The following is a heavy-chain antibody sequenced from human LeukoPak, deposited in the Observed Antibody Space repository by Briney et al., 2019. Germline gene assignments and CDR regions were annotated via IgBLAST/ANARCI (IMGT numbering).Heavy chain of an antibody. CDR3: ARGWHSSGHCDAFDI. V-gene: IGHV3-30*03. CDR1: ASTFSTYV. Sequence: GGSLRLSCVASASTFSTYVMHWVRQAPGRGLEWVAGLSVDGRSVHYPDSFRGRFTVSRDNSYNTLYPQLNGLRDADTAVYYCARGWHSSGHCDAFDIWGQGTRVTVSP. CDR2: LSVDGRSV. D-gene: IGHD3-22*01. J-gene: IGHJ3*02.